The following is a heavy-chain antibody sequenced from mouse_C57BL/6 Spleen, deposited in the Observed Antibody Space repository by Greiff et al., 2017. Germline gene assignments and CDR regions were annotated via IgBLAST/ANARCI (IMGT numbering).Heavy chain of an antibody. Sequence: QVQLKQPGAELVRPGSSVKLSCKASGYTFTSYWMHWVKQRPIQGLEWIGNIDPSDSETHYNQKFKDKATLTVDKSSSTAYMQLSSLTSEDSAVYYCARSRTTVVYFDYWGQGTTLTVSS. J-gene: IGHJ2*01. D-gene: IGHD1-1*01. CDR2: IDPSDSET. CDR1: GYTFTSYW. V-gene: IGHV1-52*01. CDR3: ARSRTTVVYFDY.